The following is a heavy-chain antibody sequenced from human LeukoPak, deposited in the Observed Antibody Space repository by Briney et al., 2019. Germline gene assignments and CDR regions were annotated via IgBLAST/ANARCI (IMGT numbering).Heavy chain of an antibody. Sequence: SVKVSCKVSGGTFSSYAISWVRQAPGQGLEWMGGIIPIFGTANYAQKFQGRVTITADESTSTAYMELSSLRSEDTAVYYCARAAEQQLIASFDYWGQGTLVTVSS. CDR1: GGTFSSYA. D-gene: IGHD6-13*01. V-gene: IGHV1-69*13. J-gene: IGHJ4*02. CDR2: IIPIFGTA. CDR3: ARAAEQQLIASFDY.